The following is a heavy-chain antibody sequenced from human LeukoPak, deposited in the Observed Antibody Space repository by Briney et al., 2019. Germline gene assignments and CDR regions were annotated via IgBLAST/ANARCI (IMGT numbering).Heavy chain of an antibody. CDR2: ISSSGSTK. D-gene: IGHD1-26*01. V-gene: IGHV3-48*03. J-gene: IGHJ4*02. Sequence: GGSLRLSCAASGFTFSSYEMNWVRQAPGKGLEWVSYISSSGSTKYYADSVKGRFTISRDNSKNTLYLQMNSLRAEDTAVYYCAKVRWDHRELLLALDYWGQGTLVTVSS. CDR1: GFTFSSYE. CDR3: AKVRWDHRELLLALDY.